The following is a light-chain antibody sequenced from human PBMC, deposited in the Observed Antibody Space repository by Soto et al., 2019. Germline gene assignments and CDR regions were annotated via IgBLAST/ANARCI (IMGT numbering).Light chain of an antibody. CDR3: SSYTSSSTSYV. Sequence: QSVLTQPASVSGSPGQSITISCTGTSSDVGGYNYVSWYQQHPGKAPKLMIYDVSNRPSGVSNRISGSKSGNTASLTISGRQAEDEADYYCSSYTSSSTSYVFGTWTKLTVL. CDR1: SSDVGGYNY. J-gene: IGLJ1*01. V-gene: IGLV2-14*01. CDR2: DVS.